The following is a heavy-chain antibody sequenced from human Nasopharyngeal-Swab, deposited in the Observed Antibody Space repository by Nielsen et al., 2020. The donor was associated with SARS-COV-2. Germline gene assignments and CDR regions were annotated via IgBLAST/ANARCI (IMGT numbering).Heavy chain of an antibody. Sequence: ASVKVSCKASGYTFTSYAMNWVRQAPGQGLEWMGWINTNTGNPTYAQGFTGRFVFSLDTSVSTAYLQISSLKAEDTAVYYCAREGDIVVVPSPAGFVPWGQGTLVTVSS. D-gene: IGHD2-2*01. CDR3: AREGDIVVVPSPAGFVP. CDR1: GYTFTSYA. V-gene: IGHV7-4-1*02. J-gene: IGHJ5*02. CDR2: INTNTGNP.